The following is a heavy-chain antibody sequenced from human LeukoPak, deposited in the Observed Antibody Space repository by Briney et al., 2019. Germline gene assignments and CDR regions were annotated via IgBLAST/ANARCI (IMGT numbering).Heavy chain of an antibody. Sequence: TGGSLRLSCAASGFTFSGYWMSWVRQAPGKGLEWVAIIKPDGSDKHYVDSVKGRFTISRDNAKNALYLQMSSLRAEDTAVYYCVTETNWGFGSRGPGTLVTVSS. J-gene: IGHJ5*01. CDR3: VTETNWGFGS. CDR2: IKPDGSDK. D-gene: IGHD7-27*01. V-gene: IGHV3-7*05. CDR1: GFTFSGYW.